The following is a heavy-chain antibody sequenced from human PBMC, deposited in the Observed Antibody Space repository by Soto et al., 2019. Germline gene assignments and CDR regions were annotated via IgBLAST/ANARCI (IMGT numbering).Heavy chain of an antibody. D-gene: IGHD5-12*01. J-gene: IGHJ6*03. Sequence: ASVKVSCKASGYTFTSYAMHWVRQAPGQRLEWMGWINAGNGNTKYSQKFQGRVTITRDTSASTAYMELSSLRSEDTAVYYCARDFKAKRGYSGYGRDRPNYYYYMDVWGKGTTVTVSS. CDR1: GYTFTSYA. V-gene: IGHV1-3*01. CDR3: ARDFKAKRGYSGYGRDRPNYYYYMDV. CDR2: INAGNGNT.